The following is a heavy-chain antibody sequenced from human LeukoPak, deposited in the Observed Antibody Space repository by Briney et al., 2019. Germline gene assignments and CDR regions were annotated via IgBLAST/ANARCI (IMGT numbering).Heavy chain of an antibody. V-gene: IGHV3-23*01. D-gene: IGHD2-2*02. J-gene: IGHJ4*02. Sequence: GGSLRLSCAASEFTFSGCGLNWVRQAQGKGLEWVSTISGPGSGTYYADSVKGRFTISRDNSKNTLYLQMNSLRAEDTAVDYWAGYNCSSKTCYTGGFDYWGQGTLVTVSS. CDR3: AGYNCSSKTCYTGGFDY. CDR1: EFTFSGCG. CDR2: ISGPGSGT.